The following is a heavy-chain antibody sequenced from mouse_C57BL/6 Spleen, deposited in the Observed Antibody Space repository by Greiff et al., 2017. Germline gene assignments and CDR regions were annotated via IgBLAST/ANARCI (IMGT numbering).Heavy chain of an antibody. Sequence: QVQLQQPGAELVMPGASVKLSCKASGYTFTSYWMHWVKQRPGQGLEWIGEIDPSDSYTNYNQKFKGKSTLTVDKSSSTAYMQLSSLTSEDSAVYYCARWLRRNYYAMDYWGQGTSVTVSS. CDR3: ARWLRRNYYAMDY. CDR2: IDPSDSYT. CDR1: GYTFTSYW. J-gene: IGHJ4*01. V-gene: IGHV1-69*01. D-gene: IGHD2-2*01.